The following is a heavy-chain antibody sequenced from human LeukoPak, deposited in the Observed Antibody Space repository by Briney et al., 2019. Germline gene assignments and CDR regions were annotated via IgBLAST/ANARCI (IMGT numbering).Heavy chain of an antibody. V-gene: IGHV3-20*04. CDR2: INWNGGST. CDR3: AREYYYGGYYYMDV. CDR1: EFSFG. Sequence: GGSLRLSCAASEFSFGMSWVRQVPGKGLEWVSGINWNGGSTGYADSVKGRFTISRDNAKNSLYLQMNSLRAEDTALYYCAREYYYGGYYYMDVWGKGTTVTVSS. D-gene: IGHD3-10*01. J-gene: IGHJ6*03.